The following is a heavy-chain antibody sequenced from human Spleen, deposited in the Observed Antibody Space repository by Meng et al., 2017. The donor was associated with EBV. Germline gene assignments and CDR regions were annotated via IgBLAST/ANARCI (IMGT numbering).Heavy chain of an antibody. CDR1: GGSVRTTSHY. V-gene: IGHV4-61*01. CDR2: IYYTGNT. D-gene: IGHD3-22*01. CDR3: ARRGAAPYNYYDRTGSENYSDS. J-gene: IGHJ4*02. Sequence: VEVQEAGTGRVRASETLALSWSVSGGSVRTTSHYWTWIRQAPGKGLEWIGYIYYTGNTNYNPSLKSRTTISIDTSKNQFSLRLTSVTEADTSVYYCARRGAAPYNYYDRTGSENYSDSWGQGSLVTVSS.